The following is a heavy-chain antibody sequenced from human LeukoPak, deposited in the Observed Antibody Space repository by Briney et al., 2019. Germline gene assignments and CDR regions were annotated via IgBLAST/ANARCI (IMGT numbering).Heavy chain of an antibody. CDR2: INGDGSST. CDR1: GFTFSSYW. J-gene: IGHJ4*02. D-gene: IGHD5-18*01. Sequence: GGSLRLSCAASGFTFSSYWMHWVRQAPGKGLVWVSRINGDGSSTNYADSVRGRFTISRDNAKNTLYLQMNSLRAEDTAVYYCARERRNNYGYYFDYWGQGTLVTVSS. V-gene: IGHV3-74*01. CDR3: ARERRNNYGYYFDY.